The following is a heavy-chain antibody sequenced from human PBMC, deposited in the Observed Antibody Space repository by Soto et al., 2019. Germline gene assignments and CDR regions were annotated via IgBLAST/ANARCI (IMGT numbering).Heavy chain of an antibody. Sequence: GGSLRLSCAASGFTFSSYGMHWVRQAPGKGLEWVAVISYDGSNKYYADSVKGRFTISRDNSKNTLYLQMNSLRAEDTAVYYCATDPLYFSVGTQLYYYYGMDVWGQGTTVTVSS. CDR1: GFTFSSYG. CDR2: ISYDGSNK. D-gene: IGHD1-26*01. CDR3: ATDPLYFSVGTQLYYYYGMDV. J-gene: IGHJ6*02. V-gene: IGHV3-30*03.